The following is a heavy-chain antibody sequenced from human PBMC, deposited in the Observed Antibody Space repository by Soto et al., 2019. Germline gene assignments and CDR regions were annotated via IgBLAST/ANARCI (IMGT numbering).Heavy chain of an antibody. D-gene: IGHD6-6*01. Sequence: SETLSLTCTVSGGSISSYYWSWIRQPPGKGLEWIGYIYYSGSTNYNPSLKSRVTISVDTSKNQFPLKLSSVTAADTAVYYCARGGVYSSSRSYFDYWGQGTLVTVSS. CDR1: GGSISSYY. CDR2: IYYSGST. CDR3: ARGGVYSSSRSYFDY. J-gene: IGHJ4*02. V-gene: IGHV4-59*01.